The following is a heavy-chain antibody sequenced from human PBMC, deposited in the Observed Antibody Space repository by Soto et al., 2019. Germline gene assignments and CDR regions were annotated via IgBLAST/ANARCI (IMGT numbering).Heavy chain of an antibody. CDR3: ARESGAYDSSGYSPYFDY. CDR1: GGSISSSNW. V-gene: IGHV4-4*02. CDR2: IYHSGST. Sequence: QVQLQESGPGLVKPSGTLSLTCAVSGGSISSSNWWSWVRQPPGKGLEWIGEIYHSGSTNYNPSLKSRVTISVDKSKNQCSLKLSSVTAADTAVYYCARESGAYDSSGYSPYFDYWGQGTLVTVSS. J-gene: IGHJ4*02. D-gene: IGHD3-22*01.